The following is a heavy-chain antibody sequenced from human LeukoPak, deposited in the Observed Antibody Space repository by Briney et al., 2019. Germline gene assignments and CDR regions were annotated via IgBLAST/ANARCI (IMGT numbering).Heavy chain of an antibody. D-gene: IGHD3-10*01. Sequence: SETLSLTCTVSGGSISSSSYYWGWIRHPPGKGLEWIGSIYYSGSTYYNPSLKSRVTISVDTSKNQFSLKLSSVTAADTAVYYCAGLWFGELLYNWFDPWGQGTLVTVSS. J-gene: IGHJ5*02. CDR1: GGSISSSSYY. CDR2: IYYSGST. V-gene: IGHV4-39*01. CDR3: AGLWFGELLYNWFDP.